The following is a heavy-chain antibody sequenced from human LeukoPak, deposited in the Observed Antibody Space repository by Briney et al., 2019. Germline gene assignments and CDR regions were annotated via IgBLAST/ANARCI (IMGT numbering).Heavy chain of an antibody. CDR1: GYTFTSYY. CDR2: INPSGGST. Sequence: ASVHVSCKASGYTFTSYYMHWVRQAPGQGLYWMGIINPSGGSTSYVQKFQGRVTMTRDTSTSTVYMELSSLRSEDTAVYYCARTPVDLATDYFDYWGQGTLVTVSS. CDR3: ARTPVDLATDYFDY. V-gene: IGHV1-46*01. J-gene: IGHJ4*02. D-gene: IGHD5-24*01.